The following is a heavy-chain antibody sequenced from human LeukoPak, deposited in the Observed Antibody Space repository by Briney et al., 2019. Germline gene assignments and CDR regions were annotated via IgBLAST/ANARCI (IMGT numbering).Heavy chain of an antibody. CDR1: GFTFSSYS. D-gene: IGHD3-10*01. Sequence: GGSLRLSCAASGFTFSSYSMNWVRQAPGKGLEWVSYISSSSSTIYYADSVKGRFTISRDNAKNSLYLQMNSLRAEDTAVYYCARGPRGYYYGSGSYNLDYWGQGTLVTVSS. CDR3: ARGPRGYYYGSGSYNLDY. V-gene: IGHV3-48*01. J-gene: IGHJ4*02. CDR2: ISSSSSTI.